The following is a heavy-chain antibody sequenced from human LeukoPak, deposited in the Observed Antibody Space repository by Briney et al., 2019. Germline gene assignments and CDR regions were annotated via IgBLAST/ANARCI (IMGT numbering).Heavy chain of an antibody. D-gene: IGHD6-6*01. V-gene: IGHV4-59*01. Sequence: SETLSLTCTVSGGSISSYYWSWIRQPPGKGLEWIGYIYYSGSTNYNPSLKSRVTISVDTSKNQFSLKLSSVTAADTAVYYCARVGEQLAFGWFDPWGQGTLVTVSS. CDR1: GGSISSYY. CDR2: IYYSGST. CDR3: ARVGEQLAFGWFDP. J-gene: IGHJ5*02.